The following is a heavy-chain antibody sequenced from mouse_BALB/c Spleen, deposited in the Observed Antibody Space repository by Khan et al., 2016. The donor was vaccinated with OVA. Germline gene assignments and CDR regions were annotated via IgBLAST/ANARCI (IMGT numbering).Heavy chain of an antibody. D-gene: IGHD2-1*01. Sequence: EVQLQQSGAELVKPGASVKLSCSASGFNIKDTYIPWMKQRPEQGLEWVGRIGTPNDDSKYGPKVQAKATLNVDKSSNTAYLQLSSLTSEDTAVYYCATLLGNPFAFWGQGTLVSVSA. CDR1: GFNIKDTY. V-gene: IGHV14-3*02. CDR3: ATLLGNPFAF. CDR2: IGTPNDDS. J-gene: IGHJ3*01.